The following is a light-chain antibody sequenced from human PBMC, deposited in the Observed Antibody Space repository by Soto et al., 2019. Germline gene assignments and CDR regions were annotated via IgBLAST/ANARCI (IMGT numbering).Light chain of an antibody. CDR1: QSVSSN. Sequence: VMSQSPATLSVSPGERATVSCRASQSVSSNLARYQQKPGQAPSLLIYGASTRATGTPARFSGSGSGTEFTLTISSLQSEDFAVYYCQQYIRWPLTFGGGTKVDIK. CDR3: QQYIRWPLT. J-gene: IGKJ4*01. V-gene: IGKV3-15*01. CDR2: GAS.